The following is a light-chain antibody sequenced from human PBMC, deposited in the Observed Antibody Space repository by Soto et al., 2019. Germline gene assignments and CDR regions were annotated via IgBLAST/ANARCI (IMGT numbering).Light chain of an antibody. J-gene: IGLJ2*01. Sequence: QSVLTQPASVSGSPGQSITISGTGTSSDVGSYNLVSWYQQHPGKAPKLMIYEGSKRPSGISNCFSGSKSDNTASLTISGLQAEDEAEYYCCSYAGSSTFDVVFGGGTKLTVL. CDR1: SSDVGSYNL. V-gene: IGLV2-23*03. CDR2: EGS. CDR3: CSYAGSSTFDVV.